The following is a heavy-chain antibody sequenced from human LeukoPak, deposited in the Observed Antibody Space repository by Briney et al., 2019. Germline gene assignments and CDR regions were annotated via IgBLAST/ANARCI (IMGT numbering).Heavy chain of an antibody. V-gene: IGHV3-9*01. CDR1: GFTLDDYA. D-gene: IGHD3-10*01. Sequence: PGGSLRLSCAASGFTLDDYAMHWVRQAPGKGLEWVSGVTWNSGTLSYADSVKGRFTISRDNAKNSLYLQMNSLRAEDSALYYCAKAHYRSYHYGMDVWGQGTAVTVS. CDR2: VTWNSGTL. CDR3: AKAHYRSYHYGMDV. J-gene: IGHJ6*02.